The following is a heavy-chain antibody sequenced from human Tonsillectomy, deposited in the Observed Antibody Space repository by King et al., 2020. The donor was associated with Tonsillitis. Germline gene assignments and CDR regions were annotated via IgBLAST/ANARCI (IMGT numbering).Heavy chain of an antibody. CDR1: GGSISSSTYY. J-gene: IGHJ5*01. D-gene: IGHD7-27*01. V-gene: IGHV4-39*07. Sequence: QLQESGPGLMKPSETLSLTCTVSGGSISSSTYYWGWIRQPPGKGLEWIGSIYYSGSTYYKSSLKSRVTISVDTSKNQFSLKVSSVTAADTAVYYCASGSTWGLVDSWGQGTLVTVSS. CDR2: IYYSGST. CDR3: ASGSTWGLVDS.